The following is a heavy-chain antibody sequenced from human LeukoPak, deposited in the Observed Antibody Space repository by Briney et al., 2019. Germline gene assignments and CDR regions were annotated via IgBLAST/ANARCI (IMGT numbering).Heavy chain of an antibody. D-gene: IGHD6-13*01. J-gene: IGHJ5*01. Sequence: SGPTLVKPTQTLTLTCTFSGFSPSTSGVGVGWIRQPPGKALEWLALIYWNDDTRYSPSLKSRLTITKDTSKNQVVLTMTNMDPVDTATYYCTRQAPPSWYFSDIAGNYGNWFDSWGQGTLVTVSS. CDR2: IYWNDDT. CDR3: TRQAPPSWYFSDIAGNYGNWFDS. V-gene: IGHV2-5*01. CDR1: GFSPSTSGVG.